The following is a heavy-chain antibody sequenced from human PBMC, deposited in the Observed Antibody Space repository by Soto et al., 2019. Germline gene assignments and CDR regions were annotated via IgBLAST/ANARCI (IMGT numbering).Heavy chain of an antibody. CDR2: IYYSGST. CDR1: GGSISSGGYY. V-gene: IGHV4-31*03. Sequence: TLSLTCTVSGGSISSGGYYWSWIRQHPGKGLEWIGYIYYSGSTYYNPSLKSRVTISVDTSKNQFSLKLSSVTAADTAVYYCARDPSTVTTSLGGMDVWGQGTTVTVSS. D-gene: IGHD4-17*01. CDR3: ARDPSTVTTSLGGMDV. J-gene: IGHJ6*02.